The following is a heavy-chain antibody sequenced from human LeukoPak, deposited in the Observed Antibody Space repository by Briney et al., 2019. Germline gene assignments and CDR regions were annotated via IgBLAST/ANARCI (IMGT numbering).Heavy chain of an antibody. V-gene: IGHV4-34*01. CDR3: ARHRYSGSYWGYYYYYYMDV. D-gene: IGHD1-26*01. J-gene: IGHJ6*03. Sequence: SETLSLTCAVYGGSFSGYYWSWIRQPPGKGLEWIGEINHSGSTNYNPSLKSRVTISVDTSKNQFSLKLSSVTAADTAVYYCARHRYSGSYWGYYYYYYMDVWGKGTTVTISS. CDR1: GGSFSGYY. CDR2: INHSGST.